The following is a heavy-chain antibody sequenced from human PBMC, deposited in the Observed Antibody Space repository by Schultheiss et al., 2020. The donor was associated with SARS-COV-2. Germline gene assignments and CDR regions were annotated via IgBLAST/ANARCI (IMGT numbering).Heavy chain of an antibody. CDR1: GGSISSGGYY. CDR3: ARVVRQWLVAGNWFDP. V-gene: IGHV4-31*03. D-gene: IGHD6-19*01. Sequence: SETLSLTCTVSGGSISSGGYYWSWIRQHPGKGLEWIGYIYYSGSTYYNPSLKSRVTISVDTSKNQFSLKLSSVTAADTAVYYCARVVRQWLVAGNWFDPWGQGTLVTVSS. CDR2: IYYSGST. J-gene: IGHJ5*02.